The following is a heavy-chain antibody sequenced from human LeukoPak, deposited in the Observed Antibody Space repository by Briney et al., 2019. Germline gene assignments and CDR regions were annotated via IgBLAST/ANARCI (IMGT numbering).Heavy chain of an antibody. V-gene: IGHV3-23*01. CDR3: AKAASSLGVRGVKMDDY. D-gene: IGHD3-10*01. J-gene: IGHJ4*02. CDR1: GFTFSSYA. CDR2: ISGSGGST. Sequence: PGGSLRLSCAASGFTFSSYAMSWVRQAPGKGLEWVSAISGSGGSTYYADSVKGRFTISRGNSKNTLYLQMNSLRAEDTAVYYCAKAASSLGVRGVKMDDYWGQGTLVTVSS.